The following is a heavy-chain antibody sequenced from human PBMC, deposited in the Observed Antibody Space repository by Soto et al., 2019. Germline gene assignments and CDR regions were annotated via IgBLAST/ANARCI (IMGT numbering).Heavy chain of an antibody. CDR1: GGSISSYY. V-gene: IGHV4-59*01. J-gene: IGHJ4*02. D-gene: IGHD4-17*01. CDR2: IYYSGST. CDR3: ARGPMTTVDY. Sequence: SETLSLTCTVSGGSISSYYWSWIRQPPGKGLEWIGYIYYSGSTNYNPSLKSRVTISVDTSKNQFSLKLSSVTAADTAVYYCARGPMTTVDYWGQGTLVTVSS.